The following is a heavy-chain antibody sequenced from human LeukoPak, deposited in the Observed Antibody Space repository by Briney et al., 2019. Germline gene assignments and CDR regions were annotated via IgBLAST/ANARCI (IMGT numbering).Heavy chain of an antibody. V-gene: IGHV3-9*01. D-gene: IGHD5-24*01. CDR1: GFTFSSYW. CDR3: AKELLAPSLELARMVFDFY. CDR2: ISWNSGSI. J-gene: IGHJ4*02. Sequence: PGGSLRLSCAASGFTFSSYWMSWVRQAPGKGLEWVSGISWNSGSIGYADSVKGRFTISRDNTRNFLYLQMNSLRAEDTALYYCAKELLAPSLELARMVFDFYWGQGTLVTVSS.